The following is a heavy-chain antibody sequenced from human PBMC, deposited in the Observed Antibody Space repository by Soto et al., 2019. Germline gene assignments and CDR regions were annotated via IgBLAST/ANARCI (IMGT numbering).Heavy chain of an antibody. Sequence: GASVKVSCTASGYTFTSYDISWVRQAPGQGLEWMGLISACSGNTSYAQKLQGRVTMTRDTSTSTVYMELSSLRSEDTAVYYCARDFDDRIVATENYYYGMDVWGQGTTVTVSS. CDR2: ISACSGNT. CDR3: ARDFDDRIVATENYYYGMDV. V-gene: IGHV1-18*01. D-gene: IGHD5-12*01. CDR1: GYTFTSYD. J-gene: IGHJ6*02.